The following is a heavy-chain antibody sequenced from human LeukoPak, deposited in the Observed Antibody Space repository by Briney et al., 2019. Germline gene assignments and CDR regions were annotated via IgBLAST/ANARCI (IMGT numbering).Heavy chain of an antibody. CDR1: GGSISSSSYY. CDR2: IYYSGST. J-gene: IGHJ4*02. CDR3: ARTGPGELVHRLYYFDY. Sequence: SETLSLTCTVSGGSISSSSYYWGWIRQPPGKGLEWIGSIYYSGSTYYNPSLKSRVTISVDTSKNQFSLKLSSVTAADTAVYYCARTGPGELVHRLYYFDYWGQGTLVTVSS. V-gene: IGHV4-39*07. D-gene: IGHD6-6*01.